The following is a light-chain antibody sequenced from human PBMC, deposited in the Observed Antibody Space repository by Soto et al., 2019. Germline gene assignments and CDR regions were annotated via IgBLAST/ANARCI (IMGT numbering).Light chain of an antibody. Sequence: ENVLTQSPATLSLSPGESATLSCRAGQSITNSLAWYQQKPGQAPRLLIYDASTRAAGIPARFSGGGSGTGFTLTISSLQPEDFATYYCQQRDNYPYTFGQGTKLEI. CDR2: DAS. CDR1: QSITNS. CDR3: QQRDNYPYT. V-gene: IGKV3-11*01. J-gene: IGKJ2*01.